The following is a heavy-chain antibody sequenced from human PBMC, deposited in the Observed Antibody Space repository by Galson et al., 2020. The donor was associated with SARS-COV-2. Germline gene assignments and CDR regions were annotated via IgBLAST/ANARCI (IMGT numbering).Heavy chain of an antibody. CDR1: GFTFSNYW. CDR3: ARGSGRTLDY. D-gene: IGHD3-10*01. V-gene: IGHV3-7*01. Sequence: GGSLRLSCAASGFTFSNYWMIWVRQAPGKGLEWVANMNLDGSDKYYVDSVKGRFIISRDNAKNSLYLQLNSLGVEDTAVYYCARGSGRTLDYRGQGTLVTVSS. J-gene: IGHJ4*02. CDR2: MNLDGSDK.